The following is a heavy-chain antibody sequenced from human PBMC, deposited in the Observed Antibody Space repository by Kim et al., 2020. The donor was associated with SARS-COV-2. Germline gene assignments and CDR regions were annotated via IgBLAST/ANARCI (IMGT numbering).Heavy chain of an antibody. CDR2: ISPDGSST. V-gene: IGHV3-74*01. CDR3: VLLEGITPIVVPSEHSFDR. Sequence: GGSLRLSCEAPGFTFSNYWMNWVRQAPGKGLVWVSRISPDGSSTAYAGSVQGRFTTYRDNARNMLFLKMNSLRAEDTAVYYCVLLEGITPIVVPSEHSFDRWGQGTMVTVSS. J-gene: IGHJ3*02. CDR1: GFTFSNYW. D-gene: IGHD1-20*01.